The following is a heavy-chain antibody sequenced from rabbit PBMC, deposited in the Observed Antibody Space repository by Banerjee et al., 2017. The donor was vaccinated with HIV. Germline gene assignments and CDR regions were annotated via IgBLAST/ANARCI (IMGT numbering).Heavy chain of an antibody. D-gene: IGHD2-1*01. V-gene: IGHV1S36*01. CDR1: GSDISTYA. CDR3: ARRLYDDFNL. Sequence: QEQLKETGGGLVQPGGSLTLSCTASGSDISTYAISWVRQAPGKGLEWIGYITTGGSAYYASWVNGRFTISKTSTTVDLKMTSLTAADTATYFCARRLYDDFNLWGPGTLVTVS. J-gene: IGHJ4*01. CDR2: ITTGGSA.